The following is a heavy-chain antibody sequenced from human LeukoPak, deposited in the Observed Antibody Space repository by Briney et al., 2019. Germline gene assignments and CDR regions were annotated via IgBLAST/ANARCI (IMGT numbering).Heavy chain of an antibody. D-gene: IGHD6-13*01. CDR2: IKQDGSEK. CDR1: GFTFSSYW. J-gene: IGHJ3*02. Sequence: PGGSLRLSCAASGFTFSSYWMSWVRQAPGKGLEWVANIKQDGSEKYYVDSVKGRFTISRDNAKNSLYLQMNSLRAEDTAVYYCAREGGEAAGTPWGAFDIWGQGTMVTVSS. CDR3: AREGGEAAGTPWGAFDI. V-gene: IGHV3-7*01.